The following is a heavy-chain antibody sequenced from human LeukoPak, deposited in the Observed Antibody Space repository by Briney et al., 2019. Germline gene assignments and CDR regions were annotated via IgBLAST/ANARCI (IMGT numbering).Heavy chain of an antibody. CDR2: IIPIFGTA. V-gene: IGHV1-69*01. J-gene: IGHJ6*02. Sequence: SVKVSCKASGGTFSSYAISWVRQAPGQGLEWMGGIIPIFGTANYVQKFQGSVTITADESTSTAYMELSSLRSEDTAVYYCARGTVMVYARYYYYYGMDVWGQGTTVTVSS. CDR3: ARGTVMVYARYYYYYGMDV. CDR1: GGTFSSYA. D-gene: IGHD5/OR15-5a*01.